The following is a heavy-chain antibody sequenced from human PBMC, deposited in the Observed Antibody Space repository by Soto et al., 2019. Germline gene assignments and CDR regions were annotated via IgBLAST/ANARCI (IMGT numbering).Heavy chain of an antibody. CDR1: GFTFSSYG. V-gene: IGHV3-30*18. D-gene: IGHD6-13*01. Sequence: PGGSLRLSCAASGFTFSSYGMHWVRQAPGKGLEWVAVISYDGSNKYYADSVKGRFTISRDNSKNTLYLQMNSLRAEDTAVYYCAKALMYSSFDYWGQGTLVTVSS. CDR3: AKALMYSSFDY. CDR2: ISYDGSNK. J-gene: IGHJ4*02.